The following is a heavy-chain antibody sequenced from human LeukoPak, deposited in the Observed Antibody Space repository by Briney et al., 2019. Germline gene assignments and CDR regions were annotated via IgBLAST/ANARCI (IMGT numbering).Heavy chain of an antibody. CDR2: ISGSGGST. Sequence: GGSLRLSCAASGFTFSSYGMSWVRQAPGKGLEWVSAISGSGGSTYYADSVKGRFTISRDNSKNTLDLQMNSLRAEDTAVYYCAKDGVVPAAMVGYYFDYWGQGTLVTVSS. V-gene: IGHV3-23*01. CDR1: GFTFSSYG. J-gene: IGHJ4*02. CDR3: AKDGVVPAAMVGYYFDY. D-gene: IGHD2-2*01.